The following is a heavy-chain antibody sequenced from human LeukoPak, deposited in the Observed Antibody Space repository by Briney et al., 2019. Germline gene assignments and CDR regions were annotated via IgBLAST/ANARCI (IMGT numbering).Heavy chain of an antibody. V-gene: IGHV3-30*02. CDR3: AKDQIYGDLQHDY. CDR2: IRYDGSNK. J-gene: IGHJ4*02. CDR1: GFSFSSYG. Sequence: GGSLRLSCAASGFSFSSYGMHWVRQAPGKGLEWVTFIRYDGSNKYYADSVKGRFTISRDNSKNTLYLQMNSLRAEDTAVYYCAKDQIYGDLQHDYWGQGTLVTVSS. D-gene: IGHD4-17*01.